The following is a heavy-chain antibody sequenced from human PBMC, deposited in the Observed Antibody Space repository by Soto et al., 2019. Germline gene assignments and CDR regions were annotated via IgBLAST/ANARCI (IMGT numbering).Heavy chain of an antibody. Sequence: EVQLVESGGGLARPGGSLTLSCEASGFRFTDAWMSWVRQAPGKGLEWVGRIKTAADGGTADFVAPVKGRFSMSRDDSKNTLFLHMNSLKSEDTALYYCTTLPLDYWGQGALVTVSS. V-gene: IGHV3-15*01. J-gene: IGHJ4*02. CDR1: GFRFTDAW. CDR3: TTLPLDY. CDR2: IKTAADGGTA.